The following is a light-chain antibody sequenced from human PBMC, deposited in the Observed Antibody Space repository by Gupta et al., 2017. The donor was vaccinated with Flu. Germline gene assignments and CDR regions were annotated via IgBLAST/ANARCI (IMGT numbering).Light chain of an antibody. Sequence: GKTARITGGGDNIGSYSLHWYQQRPGQAPVLVVYDDNARPSGIPERFSGSNSENTATLTVSRVEAGDEADYYCQVRDSSSGHVVFGGGTRLTVL. CDR2: DDN. CDR3: QVRDSSSGHVV. J-gene: IGLJ3*02. CDR1: NIGSYS. V-gene: IGLV3-21*03.